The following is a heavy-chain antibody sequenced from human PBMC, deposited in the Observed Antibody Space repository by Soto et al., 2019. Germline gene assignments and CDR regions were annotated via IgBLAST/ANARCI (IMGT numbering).Heavy chain of an antibody. CDR1: GFTFSNYG. J-gene: IGHJ4*02. V-gene: IGHV3-30*18. CDR2: ISYDGSHK. D-gene: IGHD2-15*01. Sequence: PGGSLRLSCAASGFTFSNYGMYWVRQAPGKGLEWVAVISYDGSHKDYVDSVKGRFTISRGNSKNTLYLQMNSLRPDDTAVYYCAQDRGSCTGGSCFYSIYYWGQGTLVTVSS. CDR3: AQDRGSCTGGSCFYSIYY.